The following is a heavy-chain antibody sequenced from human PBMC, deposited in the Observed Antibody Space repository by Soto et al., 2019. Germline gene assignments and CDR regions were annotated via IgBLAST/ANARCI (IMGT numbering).Heavy chain of an antibody. CDR2: ISGSGGST. CDR3: AKTPSAYCGGDCYTNPVDY. Sequence: EVQLLESGGGLVQPGGSLRLSCAASGFTFSSYAMSWVRQAPGKGLEWVSAISGSGGSTYYADSVKGRFTISRDNSKNTLYLQMTSLRAEDTAVYYCAKTPSAYCGGDCYTNPVDYWGQGTLVTVSS. V-gene: IGHV3-23*01. CDR1: GFTFSSYA. J-gene: IGHJ4*02. D-gene: IGHD2-21*02.